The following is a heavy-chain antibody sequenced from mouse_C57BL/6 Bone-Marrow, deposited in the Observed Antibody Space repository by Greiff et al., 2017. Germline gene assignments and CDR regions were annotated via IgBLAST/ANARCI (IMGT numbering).Heavy chain of an antibody. D-gene: IGHD2-3*01. Sequence: EVKLQESVAELVRPGASVKLSCTASGFNIKNTYMHWVKQRPEQGLEWIGRIDPANGNTKYAPKFQGKATITADTSSNPAYLQLSSLTSEDTAIYCCARRRWLLPWFAYWGQGTLVTVSA. J-gene: IGHJ3*01. CDR3: ARRRWLLPWFAY. V-gene: IGHV14-3*01. CDR1: GFNIKNTY. CDR2: IDPANGNT.